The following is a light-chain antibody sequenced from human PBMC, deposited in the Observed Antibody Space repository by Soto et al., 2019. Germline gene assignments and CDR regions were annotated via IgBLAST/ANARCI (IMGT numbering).Light chain of an antibody. CDR3: CSYAGSYV. CDR1: SSDVGGYNY. Sequence: QSALTQPRSVSGYPGQSVTISCTGTSSDVGGYNYVSWYQQHPGKAPKLMIYDVSKRPSGVPDRFSGSKSGNTASLTISGLQPEDEADYYCCSYAGSYVFGTGTKLTVL. CDR2: DVS. V-gene: IGLV2-11*01. J-gene: IGLJ1*01.